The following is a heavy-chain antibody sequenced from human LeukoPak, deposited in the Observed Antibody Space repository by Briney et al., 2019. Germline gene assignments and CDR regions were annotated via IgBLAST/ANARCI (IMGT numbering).Heavy chain of an antibody. CDR3: ARDLGEGAKRDLDF. D-gene: IGHD1-26*01. CDR1: GYRFSDYG. Sequence: ASVKVSCKTSGYRFSDYGISWVRQAPDKGLKWMGWINTYNGNTEYAQSLQGRATMTIDTATATAYLEVRSLISDDTAVYYCARDLGEGAKRDLDFWGQGTLVTVSS. V-gene: IGHV1-18*01. J-gene: IGHJ4*02. CDR2: INTYNGNT.